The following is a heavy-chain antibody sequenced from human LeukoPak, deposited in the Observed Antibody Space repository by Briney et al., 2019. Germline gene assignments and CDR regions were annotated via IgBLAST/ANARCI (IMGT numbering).Heavy chain of an antibody. J-gene: IGHJ3*02. D-gene: IGHD6-19*01. CDR3: ARDKLITVAGTSDAFEI. CDR2: ISAYDGNT. Sequence: ASVKVSCKASGYTFTSYGISWVRQAPGQGLEWLGWISAYDGNTNYAQTLHGRVTMTTDTSTSTASMELRGLRYDDTAVYYCARDKLITVAGTSDAFEIWGQGTMVTVSS. CDR1: GYTFTSYG. V-gene: IGHV1-18*01.